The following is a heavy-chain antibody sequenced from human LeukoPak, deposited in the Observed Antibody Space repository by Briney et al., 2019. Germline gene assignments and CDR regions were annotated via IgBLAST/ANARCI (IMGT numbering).Heavy chain of an antibody. V-gene: IGHV1-69*13. CDR2: IIPIFGTA. Sequence: GASVKVSCKASGGTFSSYAISWVRQAPGQGLEWMGGIIPIFGTANYAQKFQGRVTITADESTSTAYMELSSLRSEDTAVYYCASGYDFWSADYWGQGTLVTVSS. CDR1: GGTFSSYA. CDR3: ASGYDFWSADY. D-gene: IGHD3-3*01. J-gene: IGHJ4*02.